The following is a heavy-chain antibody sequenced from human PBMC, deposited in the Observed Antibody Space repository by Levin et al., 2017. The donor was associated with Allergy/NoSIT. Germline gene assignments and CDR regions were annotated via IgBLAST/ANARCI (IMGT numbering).Heavy chain of an antibody. D-gene: IGHD3-9*01. CDR1: GFNFRSNA. CDR2: ISSSGAKT. J-gene: IGHJ6*03. V-gene: IGHV3-23*01. Sequence: GGSLRLSCAASGFNFRSNAMSWVRQAPGKGLEWVAHISSSGAKTQYADSVKGRFTISRDNSKNTLFLQMNSLSAEDTAVYYCAKRYYDDLTGYLTYYYMDVWGQGTTVIVSS. CDR3: AKRYYDDLTGYLTYYYMDV.